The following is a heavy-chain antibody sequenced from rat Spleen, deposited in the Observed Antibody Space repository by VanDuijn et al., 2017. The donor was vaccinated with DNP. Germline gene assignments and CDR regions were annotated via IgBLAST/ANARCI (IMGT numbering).Heavy chain of an antibody. J-gene: IGHJ2*01. Sequence: EVQLQESGPGPVKPSQSLSLTCSVTGFSITSYYWGWIRQFPGNKMEYIGHISYSGRTNYNPSLKRRISITRDTSRNQFFLQLNSVTTEDTATYYCARWGDYFDYWGQGVMVTVSS. CDR2: ISYSGRT. CDR3: ARWGDYFDY. CDR1: GFSITSYY. V-gene: IGHV3-1*01.